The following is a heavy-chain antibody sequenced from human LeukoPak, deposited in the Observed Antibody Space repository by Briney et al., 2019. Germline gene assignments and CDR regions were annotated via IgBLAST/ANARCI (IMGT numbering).Heavy chain of an antibody. J-gene: IGHJ6*03. Sequence: GESLKISCKGSGYTFTGYYMHWVRQAPGQGLEWMGWINPNSGGTNYAQKFQGRVTMTRDTSISTAYMELSRLRSDDTAVYYCARDPNRSYYYYYMDVWGKGTTVTVSS. CDR1: GYTFTGYY. CDR2: INPNSGGT. V-gene: IGHV1-2*02. CDR3: ARDPNRSYYYYYMDV.